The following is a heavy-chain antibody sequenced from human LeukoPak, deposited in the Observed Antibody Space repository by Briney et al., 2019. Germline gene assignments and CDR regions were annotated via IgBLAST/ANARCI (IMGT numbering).Heavy chain of an antibody. CDR1: GYSFTGYY. V-gene: IGHV1-2*02. CDR3: ARGRTMVRGSRGCMGY. J-gene: IGHJ4*02. CDR2: INSNSGGT. D-gene: IGHD3-10*01. Sequence: GASVKVSCRASGYSFTGYYMHWVRQAPGQGLEWMGWINSNSGGTNYAQKFQGRVTMTRETSISTAYMELTRLRSEDTAVYYCARGRTMVRGSRGCMGYWGQGTLVTVSS.